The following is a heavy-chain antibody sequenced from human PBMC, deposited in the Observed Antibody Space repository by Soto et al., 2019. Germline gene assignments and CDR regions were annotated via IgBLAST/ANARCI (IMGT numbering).Heavy chain of an antibody. CDR1: GFTFSTHW. CDR3: AKDVR. CDR2: IKEDGSES. Sequence: EVQLVESGGDLVQPGGSLRLSCAASGFTFSTHWVSWVRQAPGKGLEWVANIKEDGSESYYADSVKSQFTISRDNAKNSLYLQMNGLRVEDTALYYCAKDVRWGQGTLVTVSS. J-gene: IGHJ4*02. V-gene: IGHV3-7*05.